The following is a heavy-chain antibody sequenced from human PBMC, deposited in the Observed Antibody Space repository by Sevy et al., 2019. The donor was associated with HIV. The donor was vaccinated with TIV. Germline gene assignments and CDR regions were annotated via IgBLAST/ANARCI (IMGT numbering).Heavy chain of an antibody. CDR1: GFTFSTYW. J-gene: IGHJ4*02. CDR3: ARDLQDESFRNFDF. Sequence: GGSLRLSCAASGFTFSTYWMYWVRQAPGKGLVWVSRIKNDGGSTAYADSVKGRFTISRDNAKNTLYLQMNSLRAEDTAVYHCARDLQDESFRNFDFWGQGILVTVSS. D-gene: IGHD1-26*01. V-gene: IGHV3-74*03. CDR2: IKNDGGST.